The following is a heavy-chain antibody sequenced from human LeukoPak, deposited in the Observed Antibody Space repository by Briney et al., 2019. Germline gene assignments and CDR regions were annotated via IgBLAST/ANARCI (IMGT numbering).Heavy chain of an antibody. Sequence: PSETLSLTCAVSGYSISSGYYWGWIRQPPGKGLEWIGSIYHSGSTYYNPSLKSRVTISVDTSKNQFSLKPSSVTAADTAVYYCARSNGDYNWFDPWGQGTLVTVSS. V-gene: IGHV4-38-2*01. CDR1: GYSISSGYY. CDR3: ARSNGDYNWFDP. J-gene: IGHJ5*02. D-gene: IGHD4-17*01. CDR2: IYHSGST.